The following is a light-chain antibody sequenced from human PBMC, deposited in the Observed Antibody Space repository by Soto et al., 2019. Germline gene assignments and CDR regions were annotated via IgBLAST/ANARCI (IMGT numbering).Light chain of an antibody. V-gene: IGLV1-40*01. CDR2: DDI. CDR1: SSNIGAGYD. J-gene: IGLJ1*01. CDR3: QSYDTALGGSYV. Sequence: QSALTQPPSVSGAPGQRVTISCTGSSSNIGAGYDVHWYQQRPGTAPRLLISDDINRPSGVPDRFSGSKSGTSASLAITGLQADDEADYYCQSYDTALGGSYVFGSGTKVT.